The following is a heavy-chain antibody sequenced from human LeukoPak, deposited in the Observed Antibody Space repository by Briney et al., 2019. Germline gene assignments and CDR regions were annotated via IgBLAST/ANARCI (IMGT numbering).Heavy chain of an antibody. V-gene: IGHV3-7*01. CDR1: GFTFSSYW. D-gene: IGHD1-26*01. Sequence: GGSLRLSCAASGFTFSSYWMSWVRQAPGKGLEWVANIKQDGSEKYYVDSVKGRFTISRDNAKNSLYLQMNGLRAEDTAVYYCARESGSYDPYGTDVWGQGTTVTVSS. CDR3: ARESGSYDPYGTDV. J-gene: IGHJ6*02. CDR2: IKQDGSEK.